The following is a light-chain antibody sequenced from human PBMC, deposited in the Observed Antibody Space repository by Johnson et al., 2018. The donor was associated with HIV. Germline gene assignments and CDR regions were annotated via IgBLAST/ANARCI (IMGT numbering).Light chain of an antibody. Sequence: QSVLTQPPSVSAAPGQMVSISCSGSSSNIGKNYVSWYQQFPGTAPKLLIHENKKRPSGIPDRFSGSKSGTSATLDITGLQTGDEADYYCGTWDSSLGDWVFGTGTKVTVL. CDR2: ENK. J-gene: IGLJ1*01. V-gene: IGLV1-51*02. CDR3: GTWDSSLGDWV. CDR1: SSNIGKNY.